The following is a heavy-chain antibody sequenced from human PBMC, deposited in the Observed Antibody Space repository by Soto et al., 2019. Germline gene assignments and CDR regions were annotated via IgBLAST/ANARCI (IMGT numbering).Heavy chain of an antibody. D-gene: IGHD4-17*01. CDR1: VGSNSSSIYY. CDR3: ARSLTTVVKMDV. V-gene: IGHV4-39*01. Sequence: SDTLSLTCTVSVGSNSSSIYYCGWIRQPPGKGLEWIGSIYYSGSTYYNPSLKSRVSISVDTSKNQFSLKLSSVTAADTAVYYCARSLTTVVKMDVWGQGTTVS. CDR2: IYYSGST. J-gene: IGHJ6*02.